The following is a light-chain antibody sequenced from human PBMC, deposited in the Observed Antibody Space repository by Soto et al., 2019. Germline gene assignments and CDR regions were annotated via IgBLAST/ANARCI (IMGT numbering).Light chain of an antibody. CDR1: SSDVGGYNY. V-gene: IGLV2-8*01. CDR2: EVS. CDR3: SSYEGSNNYV. Sequence: QSVLTQPPYASGSPGQSVTISCTGTSSDVGGYNYVSWYQQHPGKAPKLMIYEVSKRPSGVPDRFSGSKSGNTASLTVSGLQAEDEADYYCSSYEGSNNYVFGTGTKVTVL. J-gene: IGLJ1*01.